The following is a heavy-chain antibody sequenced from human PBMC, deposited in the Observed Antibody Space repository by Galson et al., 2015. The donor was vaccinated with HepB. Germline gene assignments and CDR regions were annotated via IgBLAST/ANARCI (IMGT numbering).Heavy chain of an antibody. CDR1: GFTFSSYS. Sequence: SLRLSCAASGFTFSSYSMNWVRQAPGKGLEWVSSISSSSSYIYYADSVKGRFTISRGNAKNSLYLQMNSLRAEDTAVYYCAKERPTAGLVVGPTDYWGQGTLVTVSS. D-gene: IGHD2-15*01. V-gene: IGHV3-21*04. CDR3: AKERPTAGLVVGPTDY. CDR2: ISSSSSYI. J-gene: IGHJ4*02.